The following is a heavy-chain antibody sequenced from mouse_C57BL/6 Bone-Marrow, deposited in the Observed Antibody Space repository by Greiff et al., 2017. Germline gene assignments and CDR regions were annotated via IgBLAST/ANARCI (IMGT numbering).Heavy chain of an antibody. CDR2: IDPSDSYT. CDR3: ARDHSNYGSWFAY. Sequence: QVQLQQPGAELVKPGASVKLSCKASGYTFTSYWMQWVKQRPGQGLEWIGEIDPSDSYTNYNQKFKGKATLTVDTSSSTAYMQLSSLTSEDSAVYDCARDHSNYGSWFAYWGQGTLVTVSA. V-gene: IGHV1-50*01. D-gene: IGHD2-5*01. CDR1: GYTFTSYW. J-gene: IGHJ3*01.